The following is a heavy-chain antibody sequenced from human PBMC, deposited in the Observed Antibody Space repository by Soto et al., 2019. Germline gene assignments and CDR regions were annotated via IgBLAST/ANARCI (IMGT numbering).Heavy chain of an antibody. CDR1: GFTFSSYG. D-gene: IGHD3-22*01. CDR2: IWYDGSNK. Sequence: QVQLVESGGGVVQPGRSLRLSCAASGFTFSSYGMHWVRQAPGKGLEWVAVIWYDGSNKYYADSVKGRFTISRDNSKNTLYLQMNSLRAEDTAVYYCARGLGWLLPHDAFDIWGQGTMVTVSS. V-gene: IGHV3-33*01. CDR3: ARGLGWLLPHDAFDI. J-gene: IGHJ3*02.